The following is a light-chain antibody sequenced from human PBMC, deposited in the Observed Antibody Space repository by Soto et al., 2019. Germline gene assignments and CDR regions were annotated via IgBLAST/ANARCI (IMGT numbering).Light chain of an antibody. V-gene: IGLV2-14*01. J-gene: IGLJ2*01. Sequence: QSVLTQPASVSGSPGQSITISCTGTSSDIGRYNHVSWYQQYPGKAPKLMIYEVNNRPSGVPDRFSGSKSGNTASLTLSGLQTEDEANYYCSSYTTTDTLIFGGGTKLTVL. CDR2: EVN. CDR1: SSDIGRYNH. CDR3: SSYTTTDTLI.